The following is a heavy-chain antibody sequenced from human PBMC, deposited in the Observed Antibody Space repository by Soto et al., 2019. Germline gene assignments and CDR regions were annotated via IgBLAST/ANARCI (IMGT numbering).Heavy chain of an antibody. CDR1: AFSHSTKRVG. D-gene: IGHD2-8*01. Sequence: AQTLGQTCRFSAFSHSTKRVGMGWIRQPPGKPLEWLAVIYWNEDKRYSRSLKSRVSITKDTSKNQVVLTMTTMDPVDTATYYCFHTVMVHNITGGHDFDYWGQGILVTVSS. CDR2: IYWNEDK. CDR3: FHTVMVHNITGGHDFDY. J-gene: IGHJ4*02. V-gene: IGHV2-5*01.